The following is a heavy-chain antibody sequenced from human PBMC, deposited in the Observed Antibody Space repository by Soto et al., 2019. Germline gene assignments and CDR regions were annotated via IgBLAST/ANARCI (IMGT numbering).Heavy chain of an antibody. Sequence: GESLKISCKVSGYNFTDYWIGWVRQMPGKGLEWMGIIYPGDSDTRYSPSFQGQVTISADKSISTAYLQWSSLKASNTAMYYCARHLGIAVAGHWGQGTLVTVSS. D-gene: IGHD6-19*01. CDR2: IYPGDSDT. V-gene: IGHV5-51*01. CDR3: ARHLGIAVAGH. J-gene: IGHJ4*02. CDR1: GYNFTDYW.